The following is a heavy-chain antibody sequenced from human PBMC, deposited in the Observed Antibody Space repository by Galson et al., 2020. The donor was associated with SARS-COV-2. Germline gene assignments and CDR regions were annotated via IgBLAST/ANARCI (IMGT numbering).Heavy chain of an antibody. V-gene: IGHV4-59*01. CDR1: GGSISSYY. D-gene: IGHD3-3*01. CDR2: IYSSGST. CDR3: ARAAQTYYDFWSGYYNAPHFDY. J-gene: IGHJ4*02. Sequence: SQTLTLTCTGSGGSISSYYWSWIRQPPGKGPEWLGPIYSSGSTTYNPSLNSRVTISVDTSKNQFSLKLSPVTAADTAVYYCARAAQTYYDFWSGYYNAPHFDYWGQGTLVTVSS.